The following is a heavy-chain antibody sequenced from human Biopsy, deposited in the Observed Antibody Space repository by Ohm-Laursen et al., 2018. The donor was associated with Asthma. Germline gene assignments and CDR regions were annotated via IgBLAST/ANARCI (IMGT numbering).Heavy chain of an antibody. CDR1: GFSFSSYG. CDR3: ARDGVRLGWVSRRGAGTYGMDV. Sequence: SLRLSCSATGFSFSSYGMHWVRQAPGEGLDWVAVISYNGSSKFYADSGKGRFSISRDNSNNMLYLQMNSLRPEDTAVYYCARDGVRLGWVSRRGAGTYGMDVWGQGTTVTVSS. J-gene: IGHJ6*02. CDR2: ISYNGSSK. D-gene: IGHD1-26*01. V-gene: IGHV3-30*03.